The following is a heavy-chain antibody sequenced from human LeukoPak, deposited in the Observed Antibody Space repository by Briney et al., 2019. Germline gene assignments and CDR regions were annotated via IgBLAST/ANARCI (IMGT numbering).Heavy chain of an antibody. CDR3: ARGLYDILTVLDV. J-gene: IGHJ6*02. CDR2: IGIAGDT. Sequence: GGSLRLSCTAFGFPFSTYDMHWVRQATGKGLEWVSGIGIAGDTHYSDSVKGRFTISRENAKNSLYLQMNSLRAGDTAVYYCARGLYDILTVLDVWGQGTTVTVSS. D-gene: IGHD3-9*01. CDR1: GFPFSTYD. V-gene: IGHV3-13*01.